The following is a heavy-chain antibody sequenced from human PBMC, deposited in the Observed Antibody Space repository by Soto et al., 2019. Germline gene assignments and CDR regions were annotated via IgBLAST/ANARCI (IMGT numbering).Heavy chain of an antibody. CDR2: FDQSGRT. CDR3: ARGGNWLFDY. D-gene: IGHD3-16*01. V-gene: IGHV4-4*02. CDR1: GGSISRNNC. Sequence: QVQLQESGPGLVRPSGTLSLTCAVSGGSISRNNCWNWVRQPPGKGLEWIGEFDQSGRTNYNPSRQSRVSISIDKSKNQFPLKLSSVTAADPAVYYCARGGNWLFDYWGQGTLITVSS. J-gene: IGHJ4*02.